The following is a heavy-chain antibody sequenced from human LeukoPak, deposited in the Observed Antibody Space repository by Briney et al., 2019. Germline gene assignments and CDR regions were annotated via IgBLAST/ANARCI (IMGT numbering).Heavy chain of an antibody. D-gene: IGHD2-2*01. Sequence: GGSLRLSCAASGFTFSSYWMSRVRQAPGKGLEWVANIKQDGSENYYVDSVKGRFTISRDNAKNSLYLQMNSLRAEDTAVYYCARGCVTPQTEYQLLRTPRKPNWFDPWGQGTLVTVSS. CDR3: ARGCVTPQTEYQLLRTPRKPNWFDP. J-gene: IGHJ5*02. V-gene: IGHV3-7*03. CDR2: IKQDGSEN. CDR1: GFTFSSYW.